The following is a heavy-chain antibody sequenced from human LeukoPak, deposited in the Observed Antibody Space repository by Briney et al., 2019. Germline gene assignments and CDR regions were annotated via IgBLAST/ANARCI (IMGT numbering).Heavy chain of an antibody. CDR2: IKSKTDGGTT. CDR1: GFTFSNAW. Sequence: NPGGSLRLSCAASGFTFSNAWMSWVRQASGKGLEWVGRIKSKTDGGTTDYAAPVKGRFTISRDDSKNTLYQQMNSLKTEDTAVYYCTTVTLDYYDSSGYLWYFDYWGQGTLVTVSS. CDR3: TTVTLDYYDSSGYLWYFDY. D-gene: IGHD3-22*01. J-gene: IGHJ4*02. V-gene: IGHV3-15*01.